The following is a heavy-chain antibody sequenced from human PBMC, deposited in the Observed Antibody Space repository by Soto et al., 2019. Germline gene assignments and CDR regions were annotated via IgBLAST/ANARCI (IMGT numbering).Heavy chain of an antibody. D-gene: IGHD3-9*01. CDR3: ARRSRYFDWLPTDY. CDR2: IYYSGST. Sequence: LSLTCTVSGGSISSSSYYWGWIRQPPGKGLEWIGSIYYSGSTYYNPSLKSRVTISVDTSKNQFSLKLSSVTAADTAVYYCARRSRYFDWLPTDYWGQGTLVTVSS. CDR1: GGSISSSSYY. V-gene: IGHV4-39*01. J-gene: IGHJ4*02.